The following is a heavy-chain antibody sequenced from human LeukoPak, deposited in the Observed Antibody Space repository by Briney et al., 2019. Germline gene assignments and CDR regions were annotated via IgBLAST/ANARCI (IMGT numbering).Heavy chain of an antibody. D-gene: IGHD3-10*01. CDR2: IRSDGRDT. Sequence: GGSLRLSCAASGFTFTDHWMHWVRQAPGKGLVWVSRIRSDGRDTNYADSVKGRFTISRDNAKNTLYLQMNSLGAEDTAVYYCGRDVGLVSGSIDYWGQGVLVTVSS. CDR1: GFTFTDHW. CDR3: GRDVGLVSGSIDY. J-gene: IGHJ4*02. V-gene: IGHV3-74*01.